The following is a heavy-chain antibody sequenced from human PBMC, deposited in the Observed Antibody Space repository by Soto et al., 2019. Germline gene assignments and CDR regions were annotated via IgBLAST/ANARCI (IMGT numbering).Heavy chain of an antibody. CDR3: ARDWNTIFGVVYYYYGMDV. CDR1: GFTFSSYE. Sequence: EVQLVESGGGLVQPGGSLRLSCAASGFTFSSYEMNWVRQAPGKGLEWVSYISSSGSTIYYADSVKGRFTISRDNAKNSLYLQMNSLRAENTAVYYCARDWNTIFGVVYYYYGMDVWGQGTTVTVSS. D-gene: IGHD3-3*01. J-gene: IGHJ6*02. CDR2: ISSSGSTI. V-gene: IGHV3-48*03.